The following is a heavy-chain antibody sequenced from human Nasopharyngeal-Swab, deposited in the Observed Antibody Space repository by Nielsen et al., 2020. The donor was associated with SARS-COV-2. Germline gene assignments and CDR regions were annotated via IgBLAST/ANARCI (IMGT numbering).Heavy chain of an antibody. CDR3: GRGPADCSGGSCDAG. J-gene: IGHJ4*02. CDR2: IIPIFGTA. D-gene: IGHD2-15*01. V-gene: IGHV1-69*01. Sequence: WVRQAPGQGLEWMGGIIPIFGTANYAQKFQGRVTITADESTSTAYMELSSLRSEDTAVYYCGRGPADCSGGSCDAGWGQGTLVTVSS.